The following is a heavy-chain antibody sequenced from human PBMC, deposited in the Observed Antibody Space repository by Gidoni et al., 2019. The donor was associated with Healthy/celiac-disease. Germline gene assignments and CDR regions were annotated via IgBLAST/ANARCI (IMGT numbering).Heavy chain of an antibody. CDR2: ISWNSGSI. D-gene: IGHD1-26*01. V-gene: IGHV3-9*01. J-gene: IGHJ4*02. CDR1: GFTFDDYA. CDR3: AKDIELQWELGGGFDY. Sequence: EVQLVESGGGLVQPGRSLRLSCAASGFTFDDYAMHWVRQAPGKGLEWVSGISWNSGSIGYADSVKGRFTISRDNAKNSLYLQMNSLRAEDTALYYCAKDIELQWELGGGFDYWGQGTLVTVSS.